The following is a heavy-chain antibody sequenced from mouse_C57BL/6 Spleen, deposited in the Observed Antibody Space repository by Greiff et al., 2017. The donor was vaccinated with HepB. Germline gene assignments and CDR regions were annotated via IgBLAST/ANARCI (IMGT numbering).Heavy chain of an antibody. CDR2: INPNYGTT. V-gene: IGHV1-39*01. CDR1: GYSFTDYN. J-gene: IGHJ3*01. D-gene: IGHD1-1*01. Sequence: VQLQQSGPELVKPGASVKISCKASGYSFTDYNMNWVKQSNGKSLEWIGVINPNYGTTSYNQKFKGKATLTVDQSSSTAYMQLNSLTSEDSAVYYCSLSYYGSSYPWFAYWGQGTLVTVSA. CDR3: SLSYYGSSYPWFAY.